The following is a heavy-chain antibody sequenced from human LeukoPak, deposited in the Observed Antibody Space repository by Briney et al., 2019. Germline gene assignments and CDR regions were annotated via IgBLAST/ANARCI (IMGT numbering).Heavy chain of an antibody. CDR1: GYRFTSYW. D-gene: IGHD3-16*01. CDR3: ARIYGPYYYYYYMDA. J-gene: IGHJ6*03. CDR2: IYPGDSDT. V-gene: IGHV5-51*01. Sequence: PGESLKISCKGSGYRFTSYWIGWVRQMPGKGLEWMGIIYPGDSDTRYSPSFQGQVTISADKSISTAYLQWSSLKASDTAMYYCARIYGPYYYYYYMDAWGKGTTVTVSS.